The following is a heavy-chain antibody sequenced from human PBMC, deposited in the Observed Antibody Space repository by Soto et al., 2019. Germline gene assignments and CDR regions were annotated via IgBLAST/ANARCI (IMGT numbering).Heavy chain of an antibody. CDR3: ARLKRQPVVLPATWFDP. CDR2: IFYSGTT. D-gene: IGHD6-13*01. V-gene: IGHV4-61*01. J-gene: IGHJ5*02. Sequence: QVQLQESGPGLVKPSETLSLTCDVAGGSVSSSSHYWSWISQPPGEGLEWIGYIFYSGTTNYNPSLKSRVTISVDTSKNQFSLKLSSVTAADTAIYYCARLKRQPVVLPATWFDPWGQGTLVTVSS. CDR1: GGSVSSSSHY.